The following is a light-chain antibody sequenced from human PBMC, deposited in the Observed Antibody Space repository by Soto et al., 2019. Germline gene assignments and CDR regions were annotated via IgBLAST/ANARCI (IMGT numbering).Light chain of an antibody. J-gene: IGKJ2*01. CDR1: QSVSSSY. V-gene: IGKV3-20*01. CDR2: AAS. CDR3: QQYGSSLYT. Sequence: EIVLTQSPGTLSLSPGERATLSCRASQSVSSSYLAWYQQKPGQAPRLLIYAASSRATGIPVRFSGSGSGTDFTLTISRLEPEDFAVYYCQQYGSSLYTFGQGTKLEIK.